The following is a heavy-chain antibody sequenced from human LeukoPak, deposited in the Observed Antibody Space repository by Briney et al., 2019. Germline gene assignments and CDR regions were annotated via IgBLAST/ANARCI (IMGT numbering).Heavy chain of an antibody. J-gene: IGHJ6*02. D-gene: IGHD3-3*01. CDR1: GGTFSSYA. CDR2: IIPIFGTA. CDR3: ATTSDTRVRVRFLEWLLPNASYYYYGMDV. Sequence: ASVKVSCKASGGTFSSYAISWVRQAPGQGLEWMGGIIPIFGTANYAQKLQGRVTITADESTSTAYMELSSLRSEDTAVYYCATTSDTRVRVRFLEWLLPNASYYYYGMDVWGQGTTVTVSS. V-gene: IGHV1-69*13.